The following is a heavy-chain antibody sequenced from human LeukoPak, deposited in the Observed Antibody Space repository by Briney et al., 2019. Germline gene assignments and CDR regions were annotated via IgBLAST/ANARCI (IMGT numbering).Heavy chain of an antibody. CDR1: GGSISSYY. Sequence: SETLSLTCTVSGGSISSYYWSWIRQPPGKGLERIGYIYYSGSTNYNPSLKSRVTISVDTSKNQFSLKLSSVTAADTAVYYCARGGSSGWYGRNWFDPWGQGTLVTVSS. CDR3: ARGGSSGWYGRNWFDP. J-gene: IGHJ5*02. D-gene: IGHD6-19*01. CDR2: IYYSGST. V-gene: IGHV4-59*01.